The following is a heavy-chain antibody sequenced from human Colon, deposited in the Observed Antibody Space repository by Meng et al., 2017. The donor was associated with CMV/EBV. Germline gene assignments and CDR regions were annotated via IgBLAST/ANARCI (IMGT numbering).Heavy chain of an antibody. J-gene: IGHJ6*02. CDR1: GGSFSGYY. D-gene: IGHD2-21*01. CDR2: INHSGST. Sequence: GSLRLSCAVYGGSFSGYYWSWIRQPPGKGLEWIGEINHSGSTNYNPSLKSRVTISVDTSKNQFSLKLSSVTAADTAVYYCAKHEGILLAFKGMDVWGQGTTVTVSS. V-gene: IGHV4-34*01. CDR3: AKHEGILLAFKGMDV.